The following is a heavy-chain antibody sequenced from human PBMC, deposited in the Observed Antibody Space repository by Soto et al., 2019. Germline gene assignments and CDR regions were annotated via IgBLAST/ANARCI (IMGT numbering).Heavy chain of an antibody. J-gene: IGHJ4*02. Sequence: GGSLRLSCAASGFTFSNAWMSWVRQAPGKGLEWVGRIKSKTGGGTTDYAAPVKGMFTLSRDDSKNTLYLQMNSLKTEDTAVYSCTSGEVGRYSSSSLVDYWGQGTLVTVSS. CDR3: TSGEVGRYSSSSLVDY. CDR2: IKSKTGGGTT. D-gene: IGHD6-6*01. V-gene: IGHV3-15*01. CDR1: GFTFSNAW.